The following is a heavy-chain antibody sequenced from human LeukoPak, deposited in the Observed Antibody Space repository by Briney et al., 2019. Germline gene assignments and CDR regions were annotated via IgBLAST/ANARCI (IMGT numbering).Heavy chain of an antibody. D-gene: IGHD2-21*01. CDR3: AKFLHIAFDV. J-gene: IGHJ3*01. Sequence: GGSLRLSCAACGFTFSIYAMSWLRQAPGKGLEWVSAISGSGGSTYYADSVKGRFTISRDNSKNTLYLQMNSRRAEDTAIYYCAKFLHIAFDVWGQVAMVTFSS. CDR1: GFTFSIYA. V-gene: IGHV3-23*01. CDR2: ISGSGGST.